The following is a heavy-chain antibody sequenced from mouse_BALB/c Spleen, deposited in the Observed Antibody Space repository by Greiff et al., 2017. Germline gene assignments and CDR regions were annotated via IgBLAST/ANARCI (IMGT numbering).Heavy chain of an antibody. CDR3: ARGYGNYGFAY. CDR2: ISSGGST. D-gene: IGHD2-1*01. CDR1: GFTFSSYA. Sequence: EVHLVESGGGLVKPGGSLKLSCAASGFTFSSYAMSWVRQTPEKRLEWVASISSGGSTYYPDSVKGRFTISRDNARNILYLQMSSLRSEDTAMYYCARGYGNYGFAYWGQGTLVTVSA. V-gene: IGHV5-6-5*01. J-gene: IGHJ3*01.